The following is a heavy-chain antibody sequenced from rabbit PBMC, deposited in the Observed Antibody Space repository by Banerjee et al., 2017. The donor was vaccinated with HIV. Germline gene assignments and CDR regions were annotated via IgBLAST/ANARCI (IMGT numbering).Heavy chain of an antibody. CDR1: GFTISSGYD. Sequence: QSLEESGGDLVKPGASLTLTCTASGFTISSGYDMYWVRQAPGKGLEWIACVYAGNSASTYYASWAKGRFTISKTSSTTVTLQMTSLTAADTATYFCARGGYAVGFAGYAYATNFNLWGPGTLVTVS. D-gene: IGHD6-1*01. CDR2: VYAGNSAST. CDR3: ARGGYAVGFAGYAYATNFNL. J-gene: IGHJ4*01. V-gene: IGHV1S40*01.